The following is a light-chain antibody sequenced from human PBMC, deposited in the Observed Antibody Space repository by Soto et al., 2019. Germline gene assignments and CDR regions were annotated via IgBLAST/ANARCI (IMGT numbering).Light chain of an antibody. CDR1: SSDIGAYNY. Sequence: QSALTQPASVSGSPRQSITISCTGTSSDIGAYNYVSWYQQHPGKAPKLLIYDVSNRPSGVSIRFSGSKSGNTASLTISGLQAEDEADYYCSSYSTGRIPYVFATGTKLTVL. V-gene: IGLV2-14*03. CDR3: SSYSTGRIPYV. J-gene: IGLJ1*01. CDR2: DVS.